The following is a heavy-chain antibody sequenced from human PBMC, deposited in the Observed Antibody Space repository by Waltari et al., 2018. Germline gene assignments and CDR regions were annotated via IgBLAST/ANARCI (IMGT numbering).Heavy chain of an antibody. J-gene: IGHJ4*02. D-gene: IGHD3-10*01. CDR2: MHSVGST. Sequence: EVQLVESGGGLIQPGGSLRLSCAASGFTVNGKYMSWARQAPGKGVGCVSIMHSVGSTYYAESVKGRFTIARDTSQNTLYLQRNSLRVEDTAVYYCASRPSGGAALDYWGQGTLVTVSS. V-gene: IGHV3-53*01. CDR1: GFTVNGKY. CDR3: ASRPSGGAALDY.